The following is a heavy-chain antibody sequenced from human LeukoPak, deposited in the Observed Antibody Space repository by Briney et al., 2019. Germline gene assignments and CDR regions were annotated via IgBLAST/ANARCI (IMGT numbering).Heavy chain of an antibody. CDR3: ARGTAVAGIPNMDV. D-gene: IGHD6-19*01. V-gene: IGHV6-1*01. Sequence: SQTLSLTCAISGDSVSSNSAAWNWIRQSPSRGLEWLGRTYYRSKWYNDYAVSVKSRITINPDTSKNQFSLKLSSVTAADTAMYYCARGTAVAGIPNMDVWGKGTTVTVSS. J-gene: IGHJ6*03. CDR2: TYYRSKWYN. CDR1: GDSVSSNSAA.